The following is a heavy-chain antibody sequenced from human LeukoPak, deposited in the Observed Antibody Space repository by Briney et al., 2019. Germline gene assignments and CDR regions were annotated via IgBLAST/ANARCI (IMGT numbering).Heavy chain of an antibody. V-gene: IGHV4-39*07. D-gene: IGHD5-24*01. CDR2: IYYSGST. J-gene: IGHJ5*02. CDR3: ARGRDGYNYWFDP. CDR1: GGSISSSSYY. Sequence: SETLSLTCTVSGGSISSSSYYWGWIRQPPGKGLEWIGSIYYSGSTYYNPSLKSRVTISVDTSKNQFSLKLSSVTAADTAVYYCARGRDGYNYWFDPWGQGTLVTVSS.